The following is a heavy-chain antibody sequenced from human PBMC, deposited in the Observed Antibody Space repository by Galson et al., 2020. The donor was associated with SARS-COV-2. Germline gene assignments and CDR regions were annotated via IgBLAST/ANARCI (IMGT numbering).Heavy chain of an antibody. V-gene: IGHV2-70*01. J-gene: IGHJ6*02. CDR2: IDWDDDK. Sequence: SGPTLVKPTQTLTLTCTFSGFSLSTSGMCVSWIRQPPGKALEWLALIDWDDDKYYSTSLKTRLTISKDTSKNQVVLTMTNMDPVDTATYYCARIRVVMATIGNYYYYGMDVWGQGTTVTVSS. D-gene: IGHD5-12*01. CDR1: GFSLSTSGMC. CDR3: ARIRVVMATIGNYYYYGMDV.